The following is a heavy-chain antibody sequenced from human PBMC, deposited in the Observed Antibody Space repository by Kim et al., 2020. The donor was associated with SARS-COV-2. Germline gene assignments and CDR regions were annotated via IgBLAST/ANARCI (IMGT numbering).Heavy chain of an antibody. Sequence: DSVKGRFTISRDNAKNSLYLQMNSLRAEDTAVYYCAREGTMVRGDSFDYWGQGTLVTVSS. D-gene: IGHD3-10*01. CDR3: AREGTMVRGDSFDY. V-gene: IGHV3-7*01. J-gene: IGHJ4*02.